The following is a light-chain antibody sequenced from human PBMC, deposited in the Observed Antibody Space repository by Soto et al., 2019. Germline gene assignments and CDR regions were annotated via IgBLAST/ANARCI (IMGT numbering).Light chain of an antibody. Sequence: QSALTQPASVSGSPGQSITISCTGTSSDVGVYNYVSWYQQHPGKAPKLMIYEVSNRPSGVSNRFSGSKSGNTASLTISGLQAEDEAYYYCSSYSSSSLLVFGGGTKLTVL. CDR1: SSDVGVYNY. CDR2: EVS. J-gene: IGLJ3*02. CDR3: SSYSSSSLLV. V-gene: IGLV2-14*01.